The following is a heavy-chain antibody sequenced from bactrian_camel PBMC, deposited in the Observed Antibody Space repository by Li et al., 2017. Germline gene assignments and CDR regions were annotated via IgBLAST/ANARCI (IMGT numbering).Heavy chain of an antibody. V-gene: IGHV3S60*01. CDR2: IISPAGTT. J-gene: IGHJ4*01. CDR1: GFTFDDSD. CDR3: ATPTTGGWYGGVLY. Sequence: HVQLVESGGGLVQPGGSLRLSCTASGFTFDDSDLGWYRQAPGNECELVSIISPAGTTYYRDSVKGRFTISRDNAENTLHLQLNSLKTEDTAMYHCATPTTGGWYGGVLYWGQGTQVTVS. D-gene: IGHD7*01.